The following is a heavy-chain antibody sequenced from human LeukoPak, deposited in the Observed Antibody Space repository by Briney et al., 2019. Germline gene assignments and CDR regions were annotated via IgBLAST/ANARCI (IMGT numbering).Heavy chain of an antibody. CDR3: ARGGPLVAFDI. J-gene: IGHJ3*02. D-gene: IGHD2-8*02. CDR2: IYSVGST. Sequence: GGSLRLSCAASGFTVSLNNMSWVRQAPGKGLEWVSTIYSVGSTYCADSVKGRFTFSRDKPKNTLYLQMNSLRAEDTAIYYCARGGPLVAFDIWGQGTMVTVSS. V-gene: IGHV3-53*01. CDR1: GFTVSLNN.